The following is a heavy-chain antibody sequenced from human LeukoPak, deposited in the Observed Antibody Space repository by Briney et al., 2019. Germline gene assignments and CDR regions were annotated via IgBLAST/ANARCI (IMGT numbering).Heavy chain of an antibody. CDR1: GYTSTGYY. D-gene: IGHD3-10*01. J-gene: IGHJ4*02. CDR2: INPNSGGT. V-gene: IGHV1-2*06. Sequence: ASVKVSCKASGYTSTGYYMHWVRQAPGQGLDWMGRINPNSGGTNYAQKFQGRVTMTRDTSISTAYMELSRLRSDDTAVYYCASGLYGSGSSGYWGQGTLVTVSS. CDR3: ASGLYGSGSSGY.